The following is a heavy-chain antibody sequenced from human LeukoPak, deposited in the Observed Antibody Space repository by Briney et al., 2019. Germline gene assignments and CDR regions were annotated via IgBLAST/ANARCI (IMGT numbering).Heavy chain of an antibody. CDR1: GFTFYNCA. Sequence: GGSLRLSCEASGFTFYNCAMIWVRQAPGKGLAWVSTLGVSSGTYYADSVKGRFTISRGKSKNTLYLQMNSLRAEDTAVYYCTKRTPYYFDYWGQGTLITVSS. CDR2: LGVSSGT. V-gene: IGHV3-23*01. CDR3: TKRTPYYFDY. J-gene: IGHJ4*02.